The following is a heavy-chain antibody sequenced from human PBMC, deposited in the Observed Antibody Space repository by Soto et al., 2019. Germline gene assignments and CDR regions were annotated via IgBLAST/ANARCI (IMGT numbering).Heavy chain of an antibody. D-gene: IGHD6-13*01. CDR1: GYTFSGYF. CDR3: ARGYYSSSWRVFDY. J-gene: IGHJ4*02. CDR2: MNPNSGST. Sequence: QLQLLQSGADVKKPGASVKVSCKTSGYTFSGYFMHWLRQAPGQGLEWMGWMNPNSGSTDYAQNFQGRVSMTWDTSISTAYMELSRLRSDDTAIYYCARGYYSSSWRVFDYWGQGTLVTVSS. V-gene: IGHV1-2*02.